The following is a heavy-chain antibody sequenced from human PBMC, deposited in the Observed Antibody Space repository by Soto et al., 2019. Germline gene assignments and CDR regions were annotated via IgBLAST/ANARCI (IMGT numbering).Heavy chain of an antibody. V-gene: IGHV3-30-3*01. CDR1: GFTFSSYA. CDR2: ISYDGSNK. Sequence: GGSLRLSCAASGFTFSSYAMHRFRQAPGKGLEWVAVISYDGSNKYYADSVKGRFTISRDNSKNTLYLQMNSLRAEDTAVYYCAGDPEADYYYYGMDVWGQGTTVTVS. CDR3: AGDPEADYYYYGMDV. J-gene: IGHJ6*02.